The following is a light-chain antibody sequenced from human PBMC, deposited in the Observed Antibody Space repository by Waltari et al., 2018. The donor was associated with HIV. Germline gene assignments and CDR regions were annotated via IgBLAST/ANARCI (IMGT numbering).Light chain of an antibody. CDR2: RNN. Sequence: QSVLTQPPSASGTPGQRVTISRSGSSSHIGNNYVYWYQHLPGTAPKLLIYRNNQRPSGFPDRFSGSKSDTSASLAISGLRSEDEADYFCATWDDSLSGPVFGGGTKLTVL. CDR1: SSHIGNNY. J-gene: IGLJ3*02. CDR3: ATWDDSLSGPV. V-gene: IGLV1-47*01.